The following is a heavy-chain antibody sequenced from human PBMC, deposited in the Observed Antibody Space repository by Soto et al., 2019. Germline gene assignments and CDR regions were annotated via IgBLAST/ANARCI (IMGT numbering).Heavy chain of an antibody. Sequence: SETLSLTCTVSGGSISSGDYYWSWIRQPPGKGLEWIGHIYYSGSTYYNPSLKSRLTISVDSSKSQFSLKLSSVTAADTAVYYCARFRHPGGADDAKWFDNWGQGALETASS. CDR3: ARFRHPGGADDAKWFDN. CDR1: GGSISSGDYY. J-gene: IGHJ5*02. V-gene: IGHV4-30-4*01. CDR2: IYYSGST. D-gene: IGHD3-10*01.